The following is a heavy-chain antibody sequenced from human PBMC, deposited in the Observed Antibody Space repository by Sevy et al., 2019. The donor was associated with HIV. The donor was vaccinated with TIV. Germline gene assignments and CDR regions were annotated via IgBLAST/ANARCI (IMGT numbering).Heavy chain of an antibody. V-gene: IGHV4-59*08. D-gene: IGHD1-26*01. CDR3: AGENAWGRGYS. Sequence: QSQTLSLTCTVSGGSITSLYWNWIRQPPGKGLEWIANIYYNGHINYNPSLKSRVTLSLDPSKNQFSLGLSSVTAADTAMYYCAGENAWGRGYSWGQGTLVTVSS. CDR1: GGSITSLY. CDR2: IYYNGHI. J-gene: IGHJ4*02.